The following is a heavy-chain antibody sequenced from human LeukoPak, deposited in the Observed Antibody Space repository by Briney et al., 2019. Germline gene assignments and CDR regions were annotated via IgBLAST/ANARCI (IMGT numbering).Heavy chain of an antibody. Sequence: PSETLSLTCTVSGGSISSFYWSWIRQPPGKGLEWIGYIYHSGSAKYNPSLKSRVTISVDTSKNQFSLKLSSVTAADTAVYYCARQPVEMSPIAAIDYWGQGTLVTVSS. CDR3: ARQPVEMSPIAAIDY. D-gene: IGHD5-24*01. CDR2: IYHSGSA. V-gene: IGHV4-59*01. CDR1: GGSISSFY. J-gene: IGHJ4*02.